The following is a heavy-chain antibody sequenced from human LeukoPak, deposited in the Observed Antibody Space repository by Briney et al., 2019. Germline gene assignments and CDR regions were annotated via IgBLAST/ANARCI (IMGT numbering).Heavy chain of an antibody. D-gene: IGHD5-24*01. CDR3: AKDSMADPYYFDY. V-gene: IGHV3-30*02. Sequence: GGSLRLSCAASGFTFSSYGMHWVRQAPGKGLEWVAFIRYDGSNKYYADSVKGRFTISRDNSKNTLYLQMNSLRAEDTAVYYCAKDSMADPYYFDYWGQGTLVTVSS. CDR2: IRYDGSNK. J-gene: IGHJ4*02. CDR1: GFTFSSYG.